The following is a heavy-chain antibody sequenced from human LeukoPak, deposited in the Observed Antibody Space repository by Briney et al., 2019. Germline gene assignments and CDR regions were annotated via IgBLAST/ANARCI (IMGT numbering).Heavy chain of an antibody. CDR1: GYTFTGYY. J-gene: IGHJ4*02. D-gene: IGHD3-9*01. CDR2: INPNSGGT. V-gene: IGHV1-2*02. CDR3: ARSRRYFDWSDY. Sequence: ASAKVSCKASGYTFTGYYMHWVRQAPGQGLEWMGWINPNSGGTNYAQKFQGRVTMTRDTSISTAYMELSRLRSDDTAVYYCARSRRYFDWSDYWGQGTLVTVSS.